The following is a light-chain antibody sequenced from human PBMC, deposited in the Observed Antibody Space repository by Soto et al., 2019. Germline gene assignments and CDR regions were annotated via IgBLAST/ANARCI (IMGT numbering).Light chain of an antibody. J-gene: IGKJ4*01. Sequence: DIQMTQSPSTLSASVGDRVTITCRASESIGSWLAWYQQKPGKAPKLLIYKASSLESGVPSRFSGSGSGTEFTLTIGSLHPDDFATYYCQQYTRYSLTFGGGTKVEIK. CDR3: QQYTRYSLT. CDR1: ESIGSW. CDR2: KAS. V-gene: IGKV1-5*03.